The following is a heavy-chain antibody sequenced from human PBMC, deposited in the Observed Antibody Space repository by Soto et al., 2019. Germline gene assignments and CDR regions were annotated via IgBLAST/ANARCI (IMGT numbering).Heavy chain of an antibody. CDR3: ARLVKIQLLWFGELLRYYYYGMDV. CDR2: VNHGGTS. Sequence: SETLSLTCAVYGGSFSGYYWDWIRQPPGKGLEWIGEVNHGGTSNYNPSLKSRVTISVDTSKNQFSLKLSSVTAADTAVYYCARLVKIQLLWFGELLRYYYYGMDVWGQGTTVTVSS. J-gene: IGHJ6*02. CDR1: GGSFSGYY. D-gene: IGHD3-10*01. V-gene: IGHV4-34*01.